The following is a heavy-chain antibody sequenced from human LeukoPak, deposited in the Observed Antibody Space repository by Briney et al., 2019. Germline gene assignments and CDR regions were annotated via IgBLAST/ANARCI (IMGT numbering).Heavy chain of an antibody. D-gene: IGHD6-6*01. CDR3: ASIAARTIQDY. V-gene: IGHV1-69*13. J-gene: IGHJ4*02. CDR1: GGTFSSYA. CDR2: IIPIFGTA. Sequence: ASVKVSCKASGGTFSSYAISWVRQAPGQGLEWMGGIIPIFGTANYAQKFQGRVTITADESTSTAYMELSSLRSEDTAVYYCASIAARTIQDYWGQGTLVTVSS.